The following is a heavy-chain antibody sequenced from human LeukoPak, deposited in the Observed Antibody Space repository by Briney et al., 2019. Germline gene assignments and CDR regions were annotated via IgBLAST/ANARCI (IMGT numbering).Heavy chain of an antibody. D-gene: IGHD2-2*01. V-gene: IGHV1-2*02. CDR2: INPNSGGT. CDR1: GYTFTVYY. CDR3: ARYCSSTSCYHKDY. Sequence: ASVKVSCKASGYTFTVYYMHWVRRAPGQGLEWMGWINPNSGGTKYAQKFQGRVTMTRDTSISTAYMELSRLRSDDTAVYYCARYCSSTSCYHKDYWGQGTLVTVSS. J-gene: IGHJ4*02.